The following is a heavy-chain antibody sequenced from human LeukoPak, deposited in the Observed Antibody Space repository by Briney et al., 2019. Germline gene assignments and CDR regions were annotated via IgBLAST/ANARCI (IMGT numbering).Heavy chain of an antibody. D-gene: IGHD3-10*01. J-gene: IGHJ4*02. CDR1: GGTFSSYA. V-gene: IGHV1-18*01. CDR2: ISVYNGNT. CDR3: ARDRSGPFDS. Sequence: ASVKVSCKASGGTFSSYAISWVRQAPGQGLEGMGWISVYNGNTNYAQKLQGRLTLTTDTSTSSAYMELRSLRSDDTAMYYCARDRSGPFDSWGQGTLVTVSS.